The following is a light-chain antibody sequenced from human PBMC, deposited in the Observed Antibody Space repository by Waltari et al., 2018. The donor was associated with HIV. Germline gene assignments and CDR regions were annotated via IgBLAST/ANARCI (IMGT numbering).Light chain of an antibody. Sequence: QSALTQPASVSGSPGQSVTISCPGTNSDLGDYNYVSWYQQHPAKAPKLIIFAVSNRPSGVSNRFSGSKSGNTASLTISGLQAEDEADYYCSSYTSTITVVFGGGTKVTVL. CDR2: AVS. CDR1: NSDLGDYNY. V-gene: IGLV2-14*01. J-gene: IGLJ2*01. CDR3: SSYTSTITVV.